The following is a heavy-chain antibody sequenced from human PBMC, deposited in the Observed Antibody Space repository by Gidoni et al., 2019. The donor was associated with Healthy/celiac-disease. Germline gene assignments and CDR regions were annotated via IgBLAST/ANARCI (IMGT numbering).Heavy chain of an antibody. CDR1: GGSISSGSYY. D-gene: IGHD1-1*01. CDR2: IYTSGST. CDR3: ARGNVRNWFDP. Sequence: QVQLQESGPGLVKPSQTLSLTCPVPGGSISSGSYYWSWIRQPAGKGLEWIGRIYTSGSTNYNPSLKSRATISVDTSKNQFSLKLSSVTAADTAVYYCARGNVRNWFDPWGQGTLVTVSS. J-gene: IGHJ5*02. V-gene: IGHV4-61*02.